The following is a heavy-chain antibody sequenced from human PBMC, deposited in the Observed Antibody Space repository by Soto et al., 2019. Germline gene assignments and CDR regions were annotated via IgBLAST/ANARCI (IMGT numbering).Heavy chain of an antibody. CDR3: ARGWKNPHRFDY. V-gene: IGHV4-59*01. D-gene: IGHD1-1*01. CDR2: IYYSGST. CDR1: GGSISSYY. Sequence: PSETLSLTCTVSGGSISSYYWSWIRQPPGKGLEWIGYIYYSGSTNYNPSLKSRVTISVDTSKNQFSLKLSSVTAADTAVYYCARGWKNPHRFDYWGQGTLVTVSS. J-gene: IGHJ4*02.